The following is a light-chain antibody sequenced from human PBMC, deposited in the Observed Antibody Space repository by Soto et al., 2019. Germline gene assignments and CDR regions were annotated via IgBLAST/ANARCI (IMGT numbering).Light chain of an antibody. CDR1: QSISSW. Sequence: DIQMTQSPSTLSASVGDRVTITCRASQSISSWLAWYQQKPGRAPKLLIYKASSLESGVPSRFSGSGSGTDFTFTISSLQPEDIATYYCQQYDNLPSVTFGGGTKVDI. CDR3: QQYDNLPSVT. CDR2: KAS. J-gene: IGKJ4*01. V-gene: IGKV1-5*03.